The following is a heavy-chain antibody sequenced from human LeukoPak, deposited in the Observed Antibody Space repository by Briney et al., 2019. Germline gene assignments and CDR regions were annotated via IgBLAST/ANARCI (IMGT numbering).Heavy chain of an antibody. CDR2: IKSKTDGGTT. D-gene: IGHD3-10*01. V-gene: IGHV3-15*01. J-gene: IGHJ6*02. CDR1: GFTFSNAW. Sequence: PGGSLRLSCAASGFTFSNAWMSWVRQAPGKGLEWVGRIKSKTDGGTTDYTAPVKGRFTISRDDSKNTLYLQMNSLITEDTAVYYCTTGPFDYYGSASYLANGMDVWGQGTMVTVSS. CDR3: TTGPFDYYGSASYLANGMDV.